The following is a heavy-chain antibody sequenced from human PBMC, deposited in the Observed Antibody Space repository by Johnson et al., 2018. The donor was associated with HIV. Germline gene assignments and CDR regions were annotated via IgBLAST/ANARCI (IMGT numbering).Heavy chain of an antibody. J-gene: IGHJ3*02. Sequence: VQLVESGGGLVKREGSLRLSCAPSGFIFSNAWMSWVRQASGKGLEWVGRIRSKANSYATAYAASVKGRFPISRDDSKNTAYLQMNSLKTEDTAVYYCTVHSGERTDHDAFDIWGQGTMVTVSS. D-gene: IGHD1-26*01. V-gene: IGHV3-73*01. CDR1: GFIFSNAW. CDR2: IRSKANSYAT. CDR3: TVHSGERTDHDAFDI.